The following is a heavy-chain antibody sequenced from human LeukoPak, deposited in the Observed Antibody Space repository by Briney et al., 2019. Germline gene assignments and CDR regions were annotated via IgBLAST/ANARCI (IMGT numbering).Heavy chain of an antibody. CDR1: GFTVSSNY. CDR3: ARLTMVRGVIGFDP. D-gene: IGHD3-10*01. J-gene: IGHJ5*02. CDR2: ISSSGSTI. Sequence: GGSLRLSCAASGFTVSSNYMSWVRQAPGKGLEWVSYISSSGSTIYYADSVKGRFTISRDNAKNSLYLQMNSLRAEDTAVYYCARLTMVRGVIGFDPWGQGTLVTVSS. V-gene: IGHV3-11*04.